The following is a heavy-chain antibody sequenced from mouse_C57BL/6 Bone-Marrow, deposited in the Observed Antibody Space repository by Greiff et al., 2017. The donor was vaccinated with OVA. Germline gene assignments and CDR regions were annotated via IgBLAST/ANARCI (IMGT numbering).Heavy chain of an antibody. J-gene: IGHJ3*01. Sequence: EVQLQQSGPELAKPGASVKIPCKASGYTFTDYNMDWVKQSHGKSLEWIGDINSNNGGTTYKQKFKGKATLTVDKSSSTAYMELRSLTSEDTAVYYCARGDYYDSDGGAWFSYWDQGTLVTVSA. CDR1: GYTFTDYN. CDR2: INSNNGGT. V-gene: IGHV1-18*01. D-gene: IGHD1-1*02. CDR3: ARGDYYDSDGGAWFSY.